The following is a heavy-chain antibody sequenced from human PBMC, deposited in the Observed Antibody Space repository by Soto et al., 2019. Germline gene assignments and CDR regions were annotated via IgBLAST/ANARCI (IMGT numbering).Heavy chain of an antibody. D-gene: IGHD2-15*01. CDR1: GGTFSSYA. V-gene: IGHV1-69*05. Sequence: SVKVSCKASGGTFSSYAISWVRQAPGQGLEWMGGIIPIFGTANYAQKFQGRVTMTTDTSTSTAYMEMRSLRSDDRAVYYCERDEDIVVVVAATLAAFDIWGQGTMVTVSS. J-gene: IGHJ3*02. CDR2: IIPIFGTA. CDR3: ERDEDIVVVVAATLAAFDI.